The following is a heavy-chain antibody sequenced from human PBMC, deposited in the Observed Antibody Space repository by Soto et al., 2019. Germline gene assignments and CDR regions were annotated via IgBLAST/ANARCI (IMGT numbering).Heavy chain of an antibody. J-gene: IGHJ6*02. CDR3: AKGVLTTRVYGVDV. CDR1: GFTFSSYA. V-gene: IGHV3-30*19. CDR2: ISYEGSNK. Sequence: PGGSLRLSCAASGFTFSSYAMHWVRQAPGKGLECLAVISYEGSNKYYADSVKGRFTISRDNFKNTVYLQMNSLRAEDTAVYYCAKGVLTTRVYGVDVWGQGTTVTVSS.